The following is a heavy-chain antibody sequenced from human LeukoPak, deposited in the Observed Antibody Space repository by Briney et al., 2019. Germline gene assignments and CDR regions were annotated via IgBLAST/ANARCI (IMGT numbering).Heavy chain of an antibody. CDR2: TYYRSKWYN. D-gene: IGHD2-15*01. Sequence: SQTLSLTCAISGDTDSSNRASWNWIRQSPSRGLEWLGRTYYRSKWYNDYAVSVKSRITINPDTSKNQFSLLLNSVTPEDTAVYYCARAVVANSYDYYGVDVWGEGTTVTVSS. CDR3: ARAVVANSYDYYGVDV. J-gene: IGHJ6*04. V-gene: IGHV6-1*01. CDR1: GDTDSSNRAS.